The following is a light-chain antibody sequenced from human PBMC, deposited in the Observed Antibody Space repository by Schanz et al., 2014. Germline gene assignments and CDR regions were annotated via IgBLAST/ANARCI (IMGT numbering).Light chain of an antibody. J-gene: IGLJ1*01. Sequence: QSVLTQPPSVSGAPGQRVTISCSGSSSNIGAGYDVSWYQQLPGEAPKLLIFGNSNRPSGVPDRFSGSKSGTSASLAITGLQAEDEADYYCSSYTSSSTRVFGTGTKLTVL. V-gene: IGLV1-40*01. CDR2: GNS. CDR3: SSYTSSSTRV. CDR1: SSNIGAGYD.